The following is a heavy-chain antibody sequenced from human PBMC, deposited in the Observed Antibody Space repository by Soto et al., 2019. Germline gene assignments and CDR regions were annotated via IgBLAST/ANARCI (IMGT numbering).Heavy chain of an antibody. J-gene: IGHJ6*02. Sequence: LSLTCTVSDGSISSGGYYWSRIRQHPGKGLEWIGYIYYSGSTYYNPSLKSRVTISVDTSKNQFSLKLSSVTAADTAVYYCARQRTNYDFWSGYSQGYGMDVWGQGTTVTVSS. CDR3: ARQRTNYDFWSGYSQGYGMDV. D-gene: IGHD3-3*01. CDR2: IYYSGST. CDR1: DGSISSGGYY. V-gene: IGHV4-31*03.